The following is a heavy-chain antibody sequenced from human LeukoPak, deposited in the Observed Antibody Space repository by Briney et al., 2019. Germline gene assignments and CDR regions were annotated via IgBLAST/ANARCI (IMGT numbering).Heavy chain of an antibody. CDR2: IYSGGRT. CDR1: GFTVSSNY. J-gene: IGHJ4*02. D-gene: IGHD3-22*01. CDR3: ARAQQWLYFDY. V-gene: IGHV3-53*01. Sequence: GGSLTLSCPVAGFTVSSNYMSCVRQAPGRGLEWVSVIYSGGRTYYADSVKGRFTISRDNSKNTLYLQMNSLRAEDTAVYYCARAQQWLYFDYWGQGTLVTVSS.